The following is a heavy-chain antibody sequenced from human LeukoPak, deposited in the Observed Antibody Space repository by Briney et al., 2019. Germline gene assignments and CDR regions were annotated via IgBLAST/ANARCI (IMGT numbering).Heavy chain of an antibody. D-gene: IGHD2-2*01. J-gene: IGHJ1*01. CDR1: GGSISSGSYY. Sequence: SETLSLTCTVSGGSISSGSYYWSWIRQPAGKGLEWIGRIHTSGSTNYNPSLKNRVTISVDTSKNQFSLKLSSVTAADTAVYYCARRPRYCSSTSCPRGYFQHWGQGTLVTVSS. CDR2: IHTSGST. CDR3: ARRPRYCSSTSCPRGYFQH. V-gene: IGHV4-61*02.